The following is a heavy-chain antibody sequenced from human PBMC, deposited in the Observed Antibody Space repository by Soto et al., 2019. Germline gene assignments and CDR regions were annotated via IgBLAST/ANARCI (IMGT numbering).Heavy chain of an antibody. V-gene: IGHV4-30-4*01. D-gene: IGHD3-10*01. CDR1: GGSISSGDYY. J-gene: IGHJ4*02. CDR2: IYYSGST. Sequence: PSETLSLTCTVSGGSISSGDYYWSWIRQPPGKGLEWIGYIYYSGSTYYNPSLKSRVTISVDTSKNQFSLKLSSVTAADTAVYYCATIGGIYFLMSHYHARSTDYCCPATL. CDR3: ATIGGIYFLMSHYHARSTDY.